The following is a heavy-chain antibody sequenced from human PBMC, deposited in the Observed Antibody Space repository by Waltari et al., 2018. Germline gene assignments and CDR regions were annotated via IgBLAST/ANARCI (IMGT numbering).Heavy chain of an antibody. CDR2: INSDGSST. Sequence: EVQLVESGGGLVQPGGSLRLSCVASGFIFSTYWMAWVRQAPGKGLVWGSRINSDGSSTTYADSVKGRFTSSRDNAKNTLYLHMSSLRAEDTAVYYCVRENIAAAGLESWGQGTLVTVSS. CDR3: VRENIAAAGLES. J-gene: IGHJ4*02. CDR1: GFIFSTYW. V-gene: IGHV3-74*01. D-gene: IGHD6-13*01.